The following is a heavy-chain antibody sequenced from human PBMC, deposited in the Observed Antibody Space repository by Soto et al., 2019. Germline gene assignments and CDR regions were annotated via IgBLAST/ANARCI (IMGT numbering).Heavy chain of an antibody. V-gene: IGHV1-69*13. CDR2: IIPIFGTA. Sequence: SVKVSCKASGGTFSSYAISWVRQAPGQGLEWMGGIIPIFGTANYAQKFQGRVTITADESTSTAYMELSSLRSEDTAVYYCARDRGEMATVYFDYWGQGTLVTVSS. CDR3: ARDRGEMATVYFDY. D-gene: IGHD4-4*01. J-gene: IGHJ4*02. CDR1: GGTFSSYA.